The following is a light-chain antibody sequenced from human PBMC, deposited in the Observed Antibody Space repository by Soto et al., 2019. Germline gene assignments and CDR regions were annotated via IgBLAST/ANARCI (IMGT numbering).Light chain of an antibody. J-gene: IGKJ1*01. CDR1: QSISNW. Sequence: DIQMTQSPSNLSASVGDRVTITCRASQSISNWLAWYQQKPGTAPKVLIYHASNLQSGVPSRFSGSGSGTEFSLTISSLKRDDFATYYGQQYNSYSFGQGTKVDI. CDR2: HAS. V-gene: IGKV1-5*01. CDR3: QQYNSYS.